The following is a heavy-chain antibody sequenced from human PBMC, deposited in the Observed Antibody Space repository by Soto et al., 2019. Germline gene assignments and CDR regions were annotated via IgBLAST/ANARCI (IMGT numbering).Heavy chain of an antibody. CDR3: TMRVAMDY. CDR2: INPSGGST. Sequence: ASVKVSCKASGYTFTSYYIHWVRQAPGQGLEWMGRINPSGGSTNYAQKFQGRVTMTRDTSTSTLYMDLRSLRTEDTAVYYCTMRVAMDYWGQGTRVTLSS. V-gene: IGHV1-46*03. D-gene: IGHD2-15*01. J-gene: IGHJ4*02. CDR1: GYTFTSYY.